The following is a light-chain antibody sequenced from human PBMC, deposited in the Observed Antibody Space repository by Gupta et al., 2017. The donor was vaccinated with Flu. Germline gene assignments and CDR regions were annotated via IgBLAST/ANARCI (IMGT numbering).Light chain of an antibody. J-gene: IGKJ4*01. Sequence: DIQMTQSPSSLSASVGDRVTITCQASQDINNYLNWYQHKPGKAPALLIYSTSYLETGVPSRFSGSGSGTDFTFTISSLQPEDIATYYCRQYDSLPLAFGGGTKVEI. CDR3: RQYDSLPLA. V-gene: IGKV1-33*01. CDR1: QDINNY. CDR2: STS.